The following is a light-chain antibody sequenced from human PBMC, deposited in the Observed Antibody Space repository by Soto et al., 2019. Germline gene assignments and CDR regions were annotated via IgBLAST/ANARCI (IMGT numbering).Light chain of an antibody. CDR1: QRIGTY. CDR2: DSS. J-gene: IGKJ1*01. CDR3: QHRSNSPPTWT. V-gene: IGKV3-11*01. Sequence: EIVLTQSPATLPLSPGERATLSCRASQRIGTYLAWYQQKPGQAPRLLIYDSSNRATGIPPRCSGSGSGTDFALTISSLDSEDLAVYFCQHRSNSPPTWTFGQGTKVEIK.